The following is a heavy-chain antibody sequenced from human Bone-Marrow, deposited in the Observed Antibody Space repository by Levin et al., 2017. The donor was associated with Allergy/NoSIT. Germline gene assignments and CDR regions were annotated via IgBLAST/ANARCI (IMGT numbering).Heavy chain of an antibody. CDR3: AKGDYCSSTSFYDDYFDY. CDR2: ISYDGSNK. Sequence: GGSLRLSCAASGFAFSFYGMHWVRQAPGKGLEWVAVISYDGSNKYYADSVKGRFTISRDNSKNTLYLQMNSLRAEATAVYYCAKGDYCSSTSFYDDYFDYWGLGTLVTVSS. V-gene: IGHV3-30*18. D-gene: IGHD2-2*01. CDR1: GFAFSFYG. J-gene: IGHJ4*02.